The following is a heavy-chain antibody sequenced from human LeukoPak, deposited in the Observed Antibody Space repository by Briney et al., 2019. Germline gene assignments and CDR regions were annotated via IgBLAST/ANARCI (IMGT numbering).Heavy chain of an antibody. CDR1: GGSFSGYY. Sequence: SETLSLTCAVYGGSFSGYYWSWIRQPPGKGLEWIGEINHSGSTNYNPSLKSRVTISVDTSKNQFSLKLSSVTAADTAVYYCARGSSLWFGEPLGDYWGQGTLVTVSS. V-gene: IGHV4-34*01. CDR2: INHSGST. J-gene: IGHJ4*02. CDR3: ARGSSLWFGEPLGDY. D-gene: IGHD3-10*01.